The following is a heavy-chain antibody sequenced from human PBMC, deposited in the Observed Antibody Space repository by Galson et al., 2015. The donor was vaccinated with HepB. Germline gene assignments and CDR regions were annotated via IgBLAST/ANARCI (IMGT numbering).Heavy chain of an antibody. V-gene: IGHV1-18*01. J-gene: IGHJ5*02. D-gene: IGHD3-10*01. CDR1: GYTFTSYG. Sequence: SVKVSCKASGYTFTSYGISWVRQAPGQGLEWMGWISAYNGNTNYAQKLQGRVTMTTDTSTSTAYMELRSLRSDDTAVYYCARGVLGLWFRELPHTTQGFDPWGQGTLVTVSS. CDR2: ISAYNGNT. CDR3: ARGVLGLWFRELPHTTQGFDP.